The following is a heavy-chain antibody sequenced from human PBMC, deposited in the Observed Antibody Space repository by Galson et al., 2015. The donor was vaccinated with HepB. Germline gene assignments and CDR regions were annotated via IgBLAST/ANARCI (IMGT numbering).Heavy chain of an antibody. CDR3: ARGGGNYSDRRTFVF. J-gene: IGHJ4*02. CDR2: VFASGGT. D-gene: IGHD3-22*01. Sequence: ETLSLTCSVSGGSITGYYWSWIRQSPGKRPEWIGYVFASGGTNYNPSLKGRVTISVDKSKNQFSLTLASVTAADTAVYSCARGGGNYSDRRTFVFWGRGVLVAVSS. V-gene: IGHV4-4*08. CDR1: GGSITGYY.